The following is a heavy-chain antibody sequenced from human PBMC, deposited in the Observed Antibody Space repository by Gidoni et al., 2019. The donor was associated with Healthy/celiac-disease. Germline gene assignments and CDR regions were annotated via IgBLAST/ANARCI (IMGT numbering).Heavy chain of an antibody. J-gene: IGHJ4*02. CDR3: SRGVLWFGELFNY. CDR2: IYHRGST. D-gene: IGHD3-10*01. CDR1: GGSISRSNW. V-gene: IGHV4-4*02. Sequence: QVQLQESGLGLVKPSGTLSLTCSVSGGSISRSNWWSWVRRSPGKGLEWIGQIYHRGSTNYNQSLKSRVTLSVDKSKNQCSLRLSSVTAADTAVYYCSRGVLWFGELFNYWGQGTLVTVSS.